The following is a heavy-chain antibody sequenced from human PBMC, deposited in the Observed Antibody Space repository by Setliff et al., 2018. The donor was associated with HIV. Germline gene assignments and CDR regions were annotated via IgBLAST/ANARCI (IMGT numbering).Heavy chain of an antibody. J-gene: IGHJ4*02. Sequence: ASETLSLTCTVSGGSISSSSYYWGWVRQPPGKGLEWIGSMYYSGGTNYIPSLKGRVTMSVDTSKNQFSLKLSSVTAADTAVYYCARGAELLWFGELHNIPYFDYWGQGTLVTVSS. V-gene: IGHV4-39*07. CDR3: ARGAELLWFGELHNIPYFDY. D-gene: IGHD3-10*01. CDR2: MYYSGGT. CDR1: GGSISSSSYY.